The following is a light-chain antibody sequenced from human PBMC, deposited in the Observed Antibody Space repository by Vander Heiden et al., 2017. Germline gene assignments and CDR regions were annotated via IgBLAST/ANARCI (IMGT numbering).Light chain of an antibody. Sequence: QSALTQPASVSGSPGQSITISCTGTSSDVGSYNLVSWYQQHPGKAPKLMIYEVSRRTSGVSNRCSGSKSGNTAALTISGLQAEDEADYYCCSYAGSRVFGGGTKLTVL. J-gene: IGLJ3*02. V-gene: IGLV2-23*02. CDR1: SSDVGSYNL. CDR2: EVS. CDR3: CSYAGSRV.